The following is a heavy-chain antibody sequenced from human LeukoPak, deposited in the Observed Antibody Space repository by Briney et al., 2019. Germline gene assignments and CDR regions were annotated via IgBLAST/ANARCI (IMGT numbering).Heavy chain of an antibody. Sequence: PGGSLRPSRAASGFTFNRSWRNWGRQAPGKGLEWVANLDPSGSQKRYVDSVKGRFIISKDNPGASLYLDMYSLRAEDTAIYYCAYCTSSDDWGQGTLVTVSS. CDR2: LDPSGSQK. CDR1: GFTFNRSW. CDR3: AYCTSSDD. D-gene: IGHD2-21*02. V-gene: IGHV3-7*01. J-gene: IGHJ4*02.